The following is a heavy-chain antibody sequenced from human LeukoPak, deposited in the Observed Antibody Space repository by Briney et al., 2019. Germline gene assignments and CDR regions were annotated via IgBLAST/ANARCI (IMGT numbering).Heavy chain of an antibody. CDR1: GYTFTGYY. J-gene: IGHJ4*02. CDR2: INPNSGGT. CDR3: ARGGAVTRPFDY. V-gene: IGHV1-2*02. D-gene: IGHD4-17*01. Sequence: ASVKVSCKASGYTFTGYYMHWVRQAPGQGLEWMGWINPNSGGTNYAQKFQGRVTMTRDTSISTAYMDLSRLRSDDTALYFCARGGAVTRPFDYWGQGTLVTVSS.